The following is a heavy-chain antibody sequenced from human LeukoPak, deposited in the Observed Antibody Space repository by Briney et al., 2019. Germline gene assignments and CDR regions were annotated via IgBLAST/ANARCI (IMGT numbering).Heavy chain of an antibody. D-gene: IGHD6-19*01. J-gene: IGHJ4*02. CDR1: GLNFNGYA. V-gene: IGHV3-23*01. CDR3: ARDTGSGWYNY. Sequence: GGSLRLSCEGSGLNFNGYAISWVRQAPGKGLEWVAVTGGSDDNTHYADSVKGRFTISRDNAKNSLYLQMNSLRAEDTAVYYCARDTGSGWYNYWGQGTLVTVSS. CDR2: TGGSDDNT.